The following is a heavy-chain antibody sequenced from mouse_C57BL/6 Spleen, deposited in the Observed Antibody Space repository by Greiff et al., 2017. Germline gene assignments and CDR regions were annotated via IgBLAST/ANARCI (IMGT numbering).Heavy chain of an antibody. CDR3: ARPTVVAKDWYFDV. V-gene: IGHV14-2*01. CDR2: IDPEDGET. D-gene: IGHD1-1*01. J-gene: IGHJ1*03. CDR1: GFNIKDYY. Sequence: EVQVVESGAELVKPGASVKLSCTASGFNIKDYYMHWVKQRTEQGLEWIGRIDPEDGETKYAPKFQGKATITADTSSDTAYLQLSSLTSEDTAVYYCARPTVVAKDWYFDVWGTGTTVTVSS.